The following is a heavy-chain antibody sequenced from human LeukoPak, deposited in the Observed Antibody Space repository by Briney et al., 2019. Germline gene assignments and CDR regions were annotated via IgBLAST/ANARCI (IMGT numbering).Heavy chain of an antibody. CDR1: GGTFSSYA. J-gene: IGHJ4*02. CDR3: AREMERGDGFDY. CDR2: IIPIFGTA. V-gene: IGHV1-69*05. D-gene: IGHD1-1*01. Sequence: SVKVSCKASGGTFSSYAISWVRQAPGQGLEWMGGIIPIFGTANYAQKFQGRVTITTDESTSTAYMELSSLRSEDTAVYNCAREMERGDGFDYWGQGTLVTVSS.